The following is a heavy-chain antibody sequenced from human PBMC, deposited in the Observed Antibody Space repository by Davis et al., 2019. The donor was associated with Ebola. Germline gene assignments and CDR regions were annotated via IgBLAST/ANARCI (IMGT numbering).Heavy chain of an antibody. CDR2: IKQDGSEK. D-gene: IGHD6-19*01. V-gene: IGHV3-7*01. Sequence: GESLKISCAASGSTFSSYWMSWVRQAPGKGLEWVANIKQDGSEKYYVDSVKGRFTISRDNAKNSLYLQMNSLRAEDTAVYYCARGHISGWYYYYYGMDVWGQGTTVTVSS. J-gene: IGHJ6*02. CDR3: ARGHISGWYYYYYGMDV. CDR1: GSTFSSYW.